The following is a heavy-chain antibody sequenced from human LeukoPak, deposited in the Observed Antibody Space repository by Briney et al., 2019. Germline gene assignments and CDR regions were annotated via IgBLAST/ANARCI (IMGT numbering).Heavy chain of an antibody. V-gene: IGHV3-7*01. D-gene: IGHD3-3*01. CDR3: ARDSRITIFGVVIRSPSWRYGMDV. Sequence: PGGSLRLSCAASGFTFSNYWMTWVRQAPGKGLEWVANINRDGSERYYVDSVKGRFTISRDDAKSSLYLQMSSLRAEDTAVYYCARDSRITIFGVVIRSPSWRYGMDVWGQGTTVTVSS. J-gene: IGHJ6*02. CDR2: INRDGSER. CDR1: GFTFSNYW.